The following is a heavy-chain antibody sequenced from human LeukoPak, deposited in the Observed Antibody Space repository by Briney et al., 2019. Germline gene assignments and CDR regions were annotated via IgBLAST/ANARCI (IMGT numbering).Heavy chain of an antibody. CDR3: AREYCSGGTCYLPGY. Sequence: GALRLSCAASGFTFSSYAMTWVRQASGKGLEWVSGISGSGSATYYADSVKGRFTISRDNAKNSLYLQMNSLRAEDTAVYYCAREYCSGGTCYLPGYWGQGTLVTVSS. V-gene: IGHV3-23*01. CDR1: GFTFSSYA. D-gene: IGHD2-15*01. CDR2: ISGSGSAT. J-gene: IGHJ4*02.